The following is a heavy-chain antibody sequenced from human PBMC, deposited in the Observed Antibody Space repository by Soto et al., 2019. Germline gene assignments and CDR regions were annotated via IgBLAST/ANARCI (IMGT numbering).Heavy chain of an antibody. CDR1: GFRFSSLW. CDR3: VRLGGLSESDY. D-gene: IGHD2-15*01. V-gene: IGHV3-74*01. CDR2: IDNDGIGT. Sequence: HGGSLGLSCADSGFRFSSLWMHWVRQAPGKGLEWVARIDNDGIGTSYADSVKGRFTISRDNAKNTLYLQMNSLRVEDTAVYYCVRLGGLSESDYWGQGTLVTVSS. J-gene: IGHJ4*02.